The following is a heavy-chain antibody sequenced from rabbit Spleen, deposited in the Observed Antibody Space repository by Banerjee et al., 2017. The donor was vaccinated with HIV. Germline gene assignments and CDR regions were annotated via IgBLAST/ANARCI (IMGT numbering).Heavy chain of an antibody. Sequence: QSLEESGGDLVKPGASLTLTCTASGFSFTSSYYMCWVRQAPGKGLEWIACIDGGDASIDYASWAKGRFTISKSSSTTVTLQMTSLTAADTATYFCARGSAAMTMVITGFYLTLWGPGTLVTVS. J-gene: IGHJ4*01. D-gene: IGHD2-1*01. CDR2: IDGGDASI. V-gene: IGHV1S40*01. CDR3: ARGSAAMTMVITGFYLTL. CDR1: GFSFTSSYY.